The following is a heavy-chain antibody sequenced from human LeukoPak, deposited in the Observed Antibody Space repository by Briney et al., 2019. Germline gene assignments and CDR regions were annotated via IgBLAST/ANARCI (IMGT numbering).Heavy chain of an antibody. V-gene: IGHV3-74*01. CDR1: GFTFSSSW. Sequence: GGSLRLSCAASGFTFSSSWMHWVRQAPGEGLVWVSRLNSDGRSTNYADFVKGRFIISRDNAKNTLYLQMDSLRIEDTAVYYCAKESSAWRQADTLFDYWGPGIPVTVSS. CDR3: AKESSAWRQADTLFDY. J-gene: IGHJ4*02. CDR2: LNSDGRST. D-gene: IGHD6-25*01.